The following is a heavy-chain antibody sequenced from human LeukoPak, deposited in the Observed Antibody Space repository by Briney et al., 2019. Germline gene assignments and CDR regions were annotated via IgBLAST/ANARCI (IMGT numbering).Heavy chain of an antibody. V-gene: IGHV1-2*02. CDR2: INPISGGT. D-gene: IGHD6-6*01. CDR1: GYTFTDYY. CDR3: ARGPSSGDFDY. J-gene: IGHJ4*02. Sequence: ASVTVSCKASGYTFTDYYLHWVRQPPGQGLEWMGWINPISGGTNYAQKFQGRVTMTRDTSISAAYTELSRLRSDDTAVYYCARGPSSGDFDYWGQGTLVTVSS.